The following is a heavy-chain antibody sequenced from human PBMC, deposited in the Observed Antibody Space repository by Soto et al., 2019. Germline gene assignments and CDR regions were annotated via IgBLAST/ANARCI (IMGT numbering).Heavy chain of an antibody. D-gene: IGHD6-13*01. Sequence: SETLSLTCTVSGGSISSYYWSWIRQPPGKGLEWIGFIYYSGSTNYNPSLKSRVTISVDTSKNQFSLKLSSVTAADTAVYYCARGGAAAGYYYYGMDVWGQGTTVTVSS. CDR1: GGSISSYY. CDR2: IYYSGST. CDR3: ARGGAAAGYYYYGMDV. J-gene: IGHJ6*02. V-gene: IGHV4-59*01.